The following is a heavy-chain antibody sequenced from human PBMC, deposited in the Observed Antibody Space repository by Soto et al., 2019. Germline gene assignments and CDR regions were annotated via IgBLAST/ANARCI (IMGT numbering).Heavy chain of an antibody. V-gene: IGHV3-21*01. J-gene: IGHJ5*02. CDR1: GFNVSSYS. D-gene: IGHD3-22*01. Sequence: RGGSLRLSCVGSGFNVSSYSLNWVRQAPGKGLEWVSSISSSNKYIYYADSLKGRFTISRDNAKNSLFLQMNSLRVDDTAIYYCASRKVVVGKGFDPWGQGTLVTVSS. CDR3: ASRKVVVGKGFDP. CDR2: ISSSNKYI.